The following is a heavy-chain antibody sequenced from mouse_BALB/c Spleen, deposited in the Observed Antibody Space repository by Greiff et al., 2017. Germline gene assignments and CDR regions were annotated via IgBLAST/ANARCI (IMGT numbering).Heavy chain of an antibody. CDR1: GFSLTSYG. V-gene: IGHV2-2*02. CDR2: IWSGGST. CDR3: ARNSRRYDGLYYAMDY. Sequence: VQLQQSGPGLVQPSQSLSITFTVSGFSLTSYGVHWVRQSPGKGLEWLGVIWSGGSTDYNAAFISRLSISKDNSKSQVFFKMNSLQANDTAIYYCARNSRRYDGLYYAMDYWGQGTSVTVSS. J-gene: IGHJ4*01. D-gene: IGHD2-14*01.